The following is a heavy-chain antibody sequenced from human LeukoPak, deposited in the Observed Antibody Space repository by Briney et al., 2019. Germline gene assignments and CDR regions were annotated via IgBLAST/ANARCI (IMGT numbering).Heavy chain of an antibody. CDR1: GGSISSHY. J-gene: IGHJ4*02. CDR3: ASGLRYFDLYY. CDR2: MHYRGNT. V-gene: IGHV4-59*11. D-gene: IGHD3-9*01. Sequence: KPSETLSLTCTVSGGSISSHYWSWIRQSPGKGLEWIGFMHYRGNTNSNPSLRSRDTISMDRYKNQFSLKVSSVTAADTAVFYCASGLRYFDLYYGGQGTRVTVSS.